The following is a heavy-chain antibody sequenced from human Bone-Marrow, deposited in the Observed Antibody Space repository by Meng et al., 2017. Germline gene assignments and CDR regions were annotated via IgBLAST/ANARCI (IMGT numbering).Heavy chain of an antibody. CDR3: ARYQRLYEYDTTGYLDY. J-gene: IGHJ4*02. D-gene: IGHD3-22*01. CDR2: ISSDGNNK. Sequence: GESLKISCAASGFTFRNYAMHWVRQAPGKGLEWVAVISSDGNNKYYAASVRGRFTISRDNSKNTLYLQMNTLRVDDAAFYYCARYQRLYEYDTTGYLDYWGLGTLVTVSS. V-gene: IGHV3-30*01. CDR1: GFTFRNYA.